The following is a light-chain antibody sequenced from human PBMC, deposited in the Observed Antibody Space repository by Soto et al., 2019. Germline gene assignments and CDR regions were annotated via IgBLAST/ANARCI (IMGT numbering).Light chain of an antibody. CDR3: QQYSNWPRT. CDR2: GAS. V-gene: IGKV3-15*01. CDR1: QSVGSN. J-gene: IGKJ1*01. Sequence: EIVMTQSPATLSVSPGERATLSCRASQSVGSNLAWFQQKPGQAPRLLIYGASTMATGVPARFSGSGSGTEFTLSISSLQSEDFAVYYCQQYSNWPRTFGQGTKVEIK.